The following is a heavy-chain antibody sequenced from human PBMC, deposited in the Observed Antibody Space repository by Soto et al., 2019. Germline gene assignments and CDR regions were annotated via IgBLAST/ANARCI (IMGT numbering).Heavy chain of an antibody. CDR1: GYTFTNYY. D-gene: IGHD6-13*01. V-gene: IGHV1-46*03. CDR2: IDPSGGSP. Sequence: QVQLVQSGAEVKKPGASVKVSCKASGYTFTNYYIHWVRQAPGQGLEWMGIIDPSGGSPTNAQKFQGRVSMTRDTSASTVYMQLSSLRSDDTAVYFCTRDTPCARWYFDYWGQGTLVTVSS. J-gene: IGHJ4*02. CDR3: TRDTPCARWYFDY.